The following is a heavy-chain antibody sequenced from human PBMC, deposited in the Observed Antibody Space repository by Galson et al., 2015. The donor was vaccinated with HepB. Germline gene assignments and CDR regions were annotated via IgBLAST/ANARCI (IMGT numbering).Heavy chain of an antibody. CDR3: ARHILYCSGDNCYRYYYYGMDV. D-gene: IGHD2-15*01. CDR1: GYSFSRHW. V-gene: IGHV5-51*01. CDR2: VYPGDSDT. Sequence: QSGAEVKQPGESLKISCKGSGYSFSRHWIGWVRQMPGKGLEWMGIVYPGDSDTRYSPSFQGPVTISADKFINTAYLQWSSLKASDTATYYCARHILYCSGDNCYRYYYYGMDVWGQGTTVIVSS. J-gene: IGHJ6*02.